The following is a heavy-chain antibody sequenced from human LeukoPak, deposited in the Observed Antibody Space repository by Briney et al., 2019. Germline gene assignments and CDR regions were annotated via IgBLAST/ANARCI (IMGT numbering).Heavy chain of an antibody. CDR3: ARDETYYYDSSGYDP. Sequence: GGSLRLSCAASGFTFSDYYMSWIRQAPGKGVEWVSYISSSGSTIYYADSVKGRFTISRDNAKNSLYLQMNSLRAEDTAVYYCARDETYYYDSSGYDPWGQGTLVTVSS. CDR1: GFTFSDYY. V-gene: IGHV3-11*01. J-gene: IGHJ5*02. CDR2: ISSSGSTI. D-gene: IGHD3-22*01.